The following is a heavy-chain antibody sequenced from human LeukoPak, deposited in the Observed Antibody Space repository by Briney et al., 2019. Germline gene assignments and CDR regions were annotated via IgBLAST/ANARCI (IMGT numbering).Heavy chain of an antibody. Sequence: GGSLRLSCAASGFTFRNAWMSWVRQAPGKGLEWVGRIKSRTDGGTTEYAATVKGRFSISRDDSKNTLYLQINSLKTEDTAVYYCADLGDYAVGWGQGTLVTVSS. J-gene: IGHJ4*02. CDR2: IKSRTDGGTT. D-gene: IGHD4-17*01. V-gene: IGHV3-15*01. CDR1: GFTFRNAW. CDR3: ADLGDYAVG.